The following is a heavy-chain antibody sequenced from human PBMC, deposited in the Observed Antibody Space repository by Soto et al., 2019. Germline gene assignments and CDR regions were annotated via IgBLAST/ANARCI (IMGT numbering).Heavy chain of an antibody. CDR1: GFTFSSFE. V-gene: IGHV3-48*03. J-gene: IGHJ4*02. D-gene: IGHD6-13*01. CDR2: ICMSGNIK. CDR3: ARDTMRASAAASLDY. Sequence: EMQLEESGGGLVQPGGSLRLSCAASGFTFSSFEFIWVRQAPGKGLQWISYICMSGNIKRYADSVKGRFTISRDNAKNSVYLQISSLRADDTAVYYCARDTMRASAAASLDYWGQGTLVIVSS.